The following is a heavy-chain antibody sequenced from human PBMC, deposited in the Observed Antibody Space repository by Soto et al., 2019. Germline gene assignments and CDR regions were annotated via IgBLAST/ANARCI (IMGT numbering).Heavy chain of an antibody. CDR1: GCTFSGYY. J-gene: IGHJ6*04. V-gene: IGHV3-23*01. Sequence: ETLSLSCAASGCTFSGYYMSWDHQARGKGLEWVSAISGSGGSTYYADSVKGRFRNSRDNSKHTLYLQMNSLRAAATAVYYCAKGLGYSGRARGMDVCRKGPTVTVSS. CDR3: AKGLGYSGRARGMDV. D-gene: IGHD5-12*01. CDR2: ISGSGGST.